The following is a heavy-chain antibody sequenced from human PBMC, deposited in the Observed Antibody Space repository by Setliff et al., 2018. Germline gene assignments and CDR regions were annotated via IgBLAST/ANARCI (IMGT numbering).Heavy chain of an antibody. CDR3: ARIMYSSSWYRFLDY. CDR2: IYYSGST. J-gene: IGHJ4*02. D-gene: IGHD6-13*01. CDR1: GGSISSSSYY. V-gene: IGHV4-39*01. Sequence: SETLSLTCTVSGGSISSSSYYWGWIRRPPGKGLEWIGSIYYSGSTYYNPSLKSRVTISVDTSKNQFSLKLSSVTAADTALYYCARIMYSSSWYRFLDYWGQGIMVTVSS.